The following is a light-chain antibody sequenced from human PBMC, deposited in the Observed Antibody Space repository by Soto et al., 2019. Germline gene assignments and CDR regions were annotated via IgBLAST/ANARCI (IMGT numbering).Light chain of an antibody. CDR3: SSYTSGSTLYV. Sequence: QSVLTQPASASGSPGQSITISCTGTSSDFYGYNYVSWYQQLPGKAPKLLIYEVTSRPSGVSNRFSGSKSGDTASLTISGLLAEDEAYYYCSSYTSGSTLYVFGTGTKVTVL. V-gene: IGLV2-14*01. J-gene: IGLJ1*01. CDR1: SSDFYGYNY. CDR2: EVT.